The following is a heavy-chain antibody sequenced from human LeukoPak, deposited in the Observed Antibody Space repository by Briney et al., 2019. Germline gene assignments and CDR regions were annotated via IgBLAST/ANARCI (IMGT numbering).Heavy chain of an antibody. CDR2: IYHGGST. V-gene: IGHV4-4*02. J-gene: IGHJ3*02. Sequence: SETLSLTCAVSGGSISSSNWWSWVRQPPGKGLEWIGEIYHGGSTNYNPSLKSRVTISVDKSKNQFSLKLSSVTAADTAVYYCARPDYGDYVYAFDIWGQGTMVTVSS. D-gene: IGHD4-17*01. CDR1: GGSISSSNW. CDR3: ARPDYGDYVYAFDI.